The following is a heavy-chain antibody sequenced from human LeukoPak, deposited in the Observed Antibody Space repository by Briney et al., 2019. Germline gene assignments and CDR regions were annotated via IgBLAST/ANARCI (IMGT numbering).Heavy chain of an antibody. V-gene: IGHV3-74*01. J-gene: IGHJ4*02. CDR1: GFTFSWHR. Sequence: GGSLRLSCAASGFTFSWHRMHWVRQVPGKGLVWISWIETDGSRSGYVGSVQGRFTVSRDNAKSTLYLQMNSLRAEDTAIYYCARDQVGTMPNDFWGQGTLVTVSS. CDR2: IETDGSRS. CDR3: ARDQVGTMPNDF. D-gene: IGHD1-26*01.